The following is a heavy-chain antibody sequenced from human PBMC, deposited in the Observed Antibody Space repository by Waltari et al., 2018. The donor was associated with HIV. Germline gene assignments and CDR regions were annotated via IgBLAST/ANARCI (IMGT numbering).Heavy chain of an antibody. CDR3: ARRGFMDV. J-gene: IGHJ6*02. CDR1: GFTFSSYA. CDR2: ISYDGSNK. V-gene: IGHV3-30*04. Sequence: QVQLVESGGGVVQPGRSLRLSCAASGFTFSSYAMHWVRQAPGKGLEWVAVISYDGSNKYDADSVKGRFTISRDNSKNTLYLQMNSLRAEDTAVYYCARRGFMDVWGQGTTVTVSS.